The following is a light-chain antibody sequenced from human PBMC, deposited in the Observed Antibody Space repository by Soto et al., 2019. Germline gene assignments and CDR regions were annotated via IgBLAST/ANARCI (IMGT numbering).Light chain of an antibody. V-gene: IGKV1D-8*01. CDR3: EQYYSFPYT. CDR2: AAF. CDR1: QGISSY. J-gene: IGKJ2*01. Sequence: VIWMTPPPSLLSASTGDRVTISCRMSQGISSYLAWYQQKPGKAPQLLIYAAFPLQSGGTSRFSGSGSGTEFKLTISCPQSEDFVTDYCEQYYSFPYTYGQGTKVDIK.